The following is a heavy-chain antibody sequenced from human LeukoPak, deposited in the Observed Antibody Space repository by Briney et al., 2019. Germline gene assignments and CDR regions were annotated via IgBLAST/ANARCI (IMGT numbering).Heavy chain of an antibody. CDR1: GLTFRNYG. CDR3: ARVHGGYLYYFDY. CDR2: IWYDGSNQ. Sequence: PGGSLRLSCAASGLTFRNYGMHWVRQAPGKGLEWVAVIWYDGSNQYYVDSVKGRFTVSRDNAKNTLYLQMNSLRAEDTAVYYCARVHGGYLYYFDYWGQGTLVTVSS. D-gene: IGHD5-12*01. V-gene: IGHV3-33*01. J-gene: IGHJ4*02.